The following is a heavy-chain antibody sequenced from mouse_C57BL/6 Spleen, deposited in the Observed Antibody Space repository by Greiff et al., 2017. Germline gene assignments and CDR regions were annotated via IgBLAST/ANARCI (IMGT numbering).Heavy chain of an antibody. V-gene: IGHV1-81*01. D-gene: IGHD1-1*01. CDR2: IYPRSGNT. Sequence: QVHVKQSGAELARPGASVKLSCKASGYTFTSYGISWVKQRTGQGLEWIGEIYPRSGNTYYNEKFKGKATLTADKSSSTAYMELRSLTSEDSAVYFCARGDYGSSDYWGQGTTLTVSS. CDR1: GYTFTSYG. CDR3: ARGDYGSSDY. J-gene: IGHJ2*01.